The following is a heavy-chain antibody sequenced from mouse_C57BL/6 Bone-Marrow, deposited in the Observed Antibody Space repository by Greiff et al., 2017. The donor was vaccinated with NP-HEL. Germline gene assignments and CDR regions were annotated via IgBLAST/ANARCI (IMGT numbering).Heavy chain of an antibody. CDR2: IDPSDSYT. V-gene: IGHV1-50*01. J-gene: IGHJ3*01. CDR1: GYTFTSYW. D-gene: IGHD2-4*01. Sequence: QVQLQQPGAELVKPGASVKLSCKASGYTFTSYWMQWVKQRPGQGLEWIGEIDPSDSYTNYNQKFKGKATLTVDTSSSTAYMQISSLTSEDSAVYYCASRIYDEYEGFAYWGQGTLVTVSA. CDR3: ASRIYDEYEGFAY.